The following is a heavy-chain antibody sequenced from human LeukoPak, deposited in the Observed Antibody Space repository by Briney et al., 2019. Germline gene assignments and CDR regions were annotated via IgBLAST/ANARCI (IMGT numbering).Heavy chain of an antibody. D-gene: IGHD6-19*01. J-gene: IGHJ4*01. CDR2: IYTSGST. CDR3: AGEEQWLTSL. V-gene: IGHV4-61*02. Sequence: SQTLSLTCTVSGGSISSGSYYWSWIRQPAGKGLGWIWRIYTSGSTNYNPSLKGRFTISVDTSKNQFSLKLSSVTAADTAVYYCAGEEQWLTSLWGHGTLVTASS. CDR1: GGSISSGSYY.